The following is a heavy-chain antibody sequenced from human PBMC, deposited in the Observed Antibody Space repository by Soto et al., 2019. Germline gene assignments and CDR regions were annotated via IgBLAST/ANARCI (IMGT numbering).Heavy chain of an antibody. J-gene: IGHJ6*02. V-gene: IGHV3-73*02. CDR3: TASVWFGAPLSMDV. Sequence: EVQLVESGGGLVQPGGSLKLSCAASGFTFSGSAMHWVRQAPGKGLEWVGRVGSKADTYATAYAASVKGRFTFSRADSNTAAYLRTNSLSTEDAAAYYFTASVWFGAPLSMDVWGQGTTVTVSS. D-gene: IGHD3-10*01. CDR1: GFTFSGSA. CDR2: VGSKADTYAT.